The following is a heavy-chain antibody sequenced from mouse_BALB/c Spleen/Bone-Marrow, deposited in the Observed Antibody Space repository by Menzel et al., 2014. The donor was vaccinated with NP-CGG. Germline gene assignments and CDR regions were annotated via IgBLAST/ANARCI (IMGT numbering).Heavy chain of an antibody. D-gene: IGHD3-3*01. Sequence: VQLKQSGPSLVRPSQTLSLTCSVTGDSITSGYWNWIRKFPGNKLEVMGYISYSGSTYYNPSLKSRISNTRDTSKTQYYLQLNSVTTEDTATYYCATYEGGTFDYWGQGTTLTVSS. CDR2: ISYSGST. CDR1: GDSITSGY. J-gene: IGHJ2*01. V-gene: IGHV3-8*02. CDR3: ATYEGGTFDY.